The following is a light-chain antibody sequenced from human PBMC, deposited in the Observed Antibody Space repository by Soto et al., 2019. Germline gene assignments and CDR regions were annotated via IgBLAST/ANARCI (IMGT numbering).Light chain of an antibody. Sequence: EIVLTQSPATLSLSPGERATLSCRASQSVSSYLAWYQQKPGQAPRLLIYDVSNRATGIPARFSGSGSGTDFTLTISSLEPEDFAVYYCQHRANWPLTFGGGTKVEIK. CDR3: QHRANWPLT. CDR1: QSVSSY. V-gene: IGKV3-11*01. J-gene: IGKJ4*01. CDR2: DVS.